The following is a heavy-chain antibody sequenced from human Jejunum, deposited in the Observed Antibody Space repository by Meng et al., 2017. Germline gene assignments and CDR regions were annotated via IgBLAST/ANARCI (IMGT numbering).Heavy chain of an antibody. CDR1: GGSVSSNNYY. D-gene: IGHD1/OR15-1a*01. Sequence: QLQLQESGPGLVKPSETLSLTCTVSGGSVSSNNYYWVWIRQPPGKGLEWIGSSMHYSATAYYSPSLKSRVTISVDTSKTLFSLELTSAAAADTAIYYCARNRTQGFFDIWSQGTLVTVSS. V-gene: IGHV4-39*01. CDR2: SMHYSATA. CDR3: ARNRTQGFFDI. J-gene: IGHJ4*02.